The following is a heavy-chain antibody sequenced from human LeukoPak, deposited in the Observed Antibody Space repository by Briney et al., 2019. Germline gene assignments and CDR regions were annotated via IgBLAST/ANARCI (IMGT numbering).Heavy chain of an antibody. Sequence: GGSLRLSCAASGFTFKSYGMNWVRQAPGKGLEWVSSIGGSGGRTYYADSVTGRFTISRDNSKNMVYLQMNSLRAADTAVYYCAKGRIAVALYYDMDVWGQGTTVTVFS. D-gene: IGHD6-19*01. CDR2: IGGSGGRT. CDR1: GFTFKSYG. CDR3: AKGRIAVALYYDMDV. J-gene: IGHJ6*02. V-gene: IGHV3-23*01.